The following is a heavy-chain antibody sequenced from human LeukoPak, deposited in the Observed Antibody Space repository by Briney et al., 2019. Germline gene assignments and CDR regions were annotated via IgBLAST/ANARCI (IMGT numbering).Heavy chain of an antibody. D-gene: IGHD7-27*01. V-gene: IGHV1-2*02. CDR1: GYTFTGYY. J-gene: IGHJ6*03. CDR2: INPNSGGT. Sequence: APVKVSCKASGYTFTGYYMHWVRQAPGQGLEWMGWINPNSGGTNYAQKFQGRVTMTSDTSISTAYMEQSRLRSDDTAVYYCARGTTGAAGCYYYMDVWGKGTTVTISS. CDR3: ARGTTGAAGCYYYMDV.